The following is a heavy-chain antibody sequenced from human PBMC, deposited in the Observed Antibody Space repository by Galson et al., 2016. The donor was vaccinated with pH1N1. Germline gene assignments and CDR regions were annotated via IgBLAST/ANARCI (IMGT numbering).Heavy chain of an antibody. Sequence: SLRLSCAASGFTFNDYDMHWVRQAPGKGLEWVSGISWNSGSIVYADSVKGRFTTSRDNAKNSLYLQMNSLRFEDTALYYCAKDMNPELREGALDFWGQGALVTASS. CDR2: ISWNSGSI. J-gene: IGHJ4*02. D-gene: IGHD1-7*01. V-gene: IGHV3-9*01. CDR3: AKDMNPELREGALDF. CDR1: GFTFNDYD.